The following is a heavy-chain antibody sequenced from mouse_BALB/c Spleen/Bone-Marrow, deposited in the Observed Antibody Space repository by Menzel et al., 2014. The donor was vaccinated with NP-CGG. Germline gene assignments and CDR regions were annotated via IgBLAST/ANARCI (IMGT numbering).Heavy chain of an antibody. Sequence: DVHLVESGAELVKPEASVKLSCTASGFNIKDTYIHWVKRRPEQGLEWIGRIDPANDNTKYDPKFQGKATITADTSSSTAYLQLSSLTSEDTAVYYCASYVYGYYFDYWGQGTTLTVSS. J-gene: IGHJ2*01. V-gene: IGHV14-3*02. D-gene: IGHD2-2*01. CDR1: GFNIKDTY. CDR2: IDPANDNT. CDR3: ASYVYGYYFDY.